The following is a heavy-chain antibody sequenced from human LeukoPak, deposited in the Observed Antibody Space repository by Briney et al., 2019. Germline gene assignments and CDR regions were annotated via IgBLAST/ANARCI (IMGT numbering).Heavy chain of an antibody. CDR1: GFDFGDYA. CDR3: SRGGPCVGNCFCLPFAH. J-gene: IGHJ4*02. V-gene: IGHV3-48*01. Sequence: PGGSLRLSCEAAGFDFGDYAMTWVRQIPGKGLEWLAYIGTNSVAIYYGDSVKGRFTISRDNEKTTVFLQMGSLRAEDSAVYFFSRGGPCVGNCFCLPFAHWGQGTLVTVSS. D-gene: IGHD2-21*01. CDR2: IGTNSVAI.